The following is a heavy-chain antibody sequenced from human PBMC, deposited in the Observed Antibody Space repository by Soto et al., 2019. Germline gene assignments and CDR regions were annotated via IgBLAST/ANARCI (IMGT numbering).Heavy chain of an antibody. CDR2: ISWNSGSI. V-gene: IGHV3-9*01. D-gene: IGHD6-19*01. J-gene: IGHJ4*02. Sequence: GGSLRLSCAASGFTFDDYAMHWVRQAPGKGLEWVSGISWNSGSIGYADSVKGRFTISRDNAKNSLYLQMNSLRAEDTALYYCAKVSAGYSSGWYFEDFDYWGQGTLVTVSS. CDR1: GFTFDDYA. CDR3: AKVSAGYSSGWYFEDFDY.